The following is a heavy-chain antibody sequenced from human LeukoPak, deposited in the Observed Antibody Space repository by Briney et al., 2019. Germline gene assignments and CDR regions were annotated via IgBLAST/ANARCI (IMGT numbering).Heavy chain of an antibody. D-gene: IGHD3-22*01. CDR1: GGSISSSSYY. CDR2: IYYSGST. J-gene: IGHJ3*02. CDR3: ARDPIRITMIVVPRWAFDI. Sequence: KPSETLPLTSTVSGGSISSSSYYWGWIRQPPGKGLEWIGSIYYSGSTHYNPSLKSRVTISVDTSKNQFSLKLSSVTAADTAVYYCARDPIRITMIVVPRWAFDIWGQGTMVTVSS. V-gene: IGHV4-39*07.